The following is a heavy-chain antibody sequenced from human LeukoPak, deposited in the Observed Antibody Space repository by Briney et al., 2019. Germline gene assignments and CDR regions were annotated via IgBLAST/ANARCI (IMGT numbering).Heavy chain of an antibody. V-gene: IGHV4-59*08. CDR2: IYHSGST. CDR3: ARLQPNWFDP. CDR1: GGSISSYY. D-gene: IGHD5-18*01. Sequence: SETLSLTCTVSGGSISSYYWSWIRQPPGKGLEWIGYIYHSGSTNYNPSLKSRVTISVDTSKNQFSLKLSSVTAADTAVYYCARLQPNWFDPWGQGTLVTVSS. J-gene: IGHJ5*02.